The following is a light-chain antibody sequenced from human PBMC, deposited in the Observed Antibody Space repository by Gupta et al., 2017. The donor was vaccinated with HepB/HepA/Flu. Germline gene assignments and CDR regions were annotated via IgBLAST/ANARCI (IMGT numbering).Light chain of an antibody. V-gene: IGLV2-14*03. Sequence: QSALTQPASVSGSPGQSITISSPGTSSDVGGYNYVSWYQQHPGKAHKLMIYDVSNRPSGVSNRFSGSKSGNTASLTISGLQAEDEADYYCSSYTSSSTLVFGGGTKLTVL. CDR1: SSDVGGYNY. J-gene: IGLJ3*02. CDR2: DVS. CDR3: SSYTSSSTLV.